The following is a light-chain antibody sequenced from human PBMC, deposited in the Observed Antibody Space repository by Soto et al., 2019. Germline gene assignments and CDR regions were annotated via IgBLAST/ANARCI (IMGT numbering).Light chain of an antibody. J-gene: IGKJ1*01. CDR1: QSISNY. Sequence: DIQMTQSPSSLSASVGDRFTITCRASQSISNYLNWYQQKPGKAPKLLLYAASSLVGGVPSRFSGSGSGTDFTLTISSLQPEDFATYYCQQSYSTPRTFGQGTKVDIK. CDR2: AAS. V-gene: IGKV1-39*01. CDR3: QQSYSTPRT.